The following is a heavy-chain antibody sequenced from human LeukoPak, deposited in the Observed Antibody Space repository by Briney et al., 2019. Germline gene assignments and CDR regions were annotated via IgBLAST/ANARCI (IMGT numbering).Heavy chain of an antibody. J-gene: IGHJ6*03. V-gene: IGHV4-34*01. D-gene: IGHD3-16*01. CDR1: GGSFSGYY. CDR3: ARGGKGAHRYYYYMDV. Sequence: SETLSLTCAVYGGSFSGYYWSWICQPPGKGLEWIGEINHSGSTNYNPSLKSRVTISVDTSKNQFSLKLSSVTAADTAVYYCARGGKGAHRYYYYMDVWGKGTTVTVSS. CDR2: INHSGST.